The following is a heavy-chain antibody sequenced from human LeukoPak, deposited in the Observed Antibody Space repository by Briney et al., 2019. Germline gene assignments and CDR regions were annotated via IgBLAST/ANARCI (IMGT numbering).Heavy chain of an antibody. Sequence: ASVKVSCKASGYTFSNYDINWVRQAPGQGLEWMGWMNPNSGNTAYAQKFQGRVTITRNTSINTAYMELSSLKSEDTAVYYCAREWGYSGSFYGVDYFDYWGQGTLVTVS. D-gene: IGHD1-26*01. V-gene: IGHV1-8*03. CDR1: GYTFSNYD. CDR2: MNPNSGNT. CDR3: AREWGYSGSFYGVDYFDY. J-gene: IGHJ4*02.